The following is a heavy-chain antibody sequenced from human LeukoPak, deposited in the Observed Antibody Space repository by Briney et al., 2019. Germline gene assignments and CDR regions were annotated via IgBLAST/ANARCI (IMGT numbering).Heavy chain of an antibody. CDR3: ARGGRPYCTNGVCYSSGPWGFDY. CDR1: GFTVSSNY. Sequence: GGSLRLSCAASGFTVSSNYVSWVRQAPGKGLEWVSVIYSGGSTYYADSVRGRFIISRDNSKNTLYLQMNSLRAEDTAVYYCARGGRPYCTNGVCYSSGPWGFDYWGQGNLVTVSS. D-gene: IGHD2-8*01. J-gene: IGHJ4*02. V-gene: IGHV3-53*01. CDR2: IYSGGST.